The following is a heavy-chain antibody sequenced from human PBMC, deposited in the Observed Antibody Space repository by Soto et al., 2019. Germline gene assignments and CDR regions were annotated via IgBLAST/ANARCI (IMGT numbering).Heavy chain of an antibody. CDR1: GYTFTSYD. CDR3: GTVDYDFWSGSKGIGY. J-gene: IGHJ4*02. CDR2: MNPNSGNT. D-gene: IGHD3-3*01. V-gene: IGHV1-8*01. Sequence: AVSVKVSCKASGYTFTSYDINWVRQATGQGLEWMGWMNPNSGNTGYAQKFQGRVTMTRNTSISTAYMELSSLRSEDTAVYYCGTVDYDFWSGSKGIGYWGQGTLVTVSS.